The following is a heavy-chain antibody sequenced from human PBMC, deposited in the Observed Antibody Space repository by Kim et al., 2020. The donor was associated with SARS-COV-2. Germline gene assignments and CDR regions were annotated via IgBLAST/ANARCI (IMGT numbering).Heavy chain of an antibody. V-gene: IGHV4-39*01. J-gene: IGHJ4*02. CDR1: GGSISSSSYY. CDR3: ARLAAGTARDY. D-gene: IGHD6-13*01. CDR2: IYYSGST. Sequence: SETLSLTCTVSGGSISSSSYYWGWIRQPPGKGLEWIGSIYYSGSTYYNPSLKSRVTISVDTSKNQFSLKLSSVTAADTAVYYCARLAAGTARDYWGQGTL.